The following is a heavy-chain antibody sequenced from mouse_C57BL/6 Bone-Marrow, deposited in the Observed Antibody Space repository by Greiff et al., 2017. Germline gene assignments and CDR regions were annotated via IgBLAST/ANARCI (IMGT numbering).Heavy chain of an antibody. V-gene: IGHV5-17*01. CDR3: ARPDKAWFAY. Sequence: EVKLVESGGGLVKPGGSLKLSCAASGFTFSDYGMHWVRQAPEKGLEWVAYISSGSSTIYYADTVKGRFTISRDNAKNTLFLQMTSLRSEDTAIYYCARPDKAWFAYWGQGTLVTVSA. CDR2: ISSGSSTI. CDR1: GFTFSDYG. J-gene: IGHJ3*01.